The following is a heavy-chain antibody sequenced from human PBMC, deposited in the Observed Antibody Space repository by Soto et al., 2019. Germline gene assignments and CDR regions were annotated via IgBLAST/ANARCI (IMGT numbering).Heavy chain of an antibody. J-gene: IGHJ6*02. CDR1: GYTFSSYT. V-gene: IGHV1-18*04. Sequence: GASVKVSCQTSGYTFSSYTISRVRQAPGQGLEWMGWISFNNGDTKYAQKFQGRVTMTTDTSTSTAHMELRSLRSDDTAVYYCARDRDVVLVPPPTYDYYYYGMDVWGQGTTVTVSS. CDR2: ISFNNGDT. D-gene: IGHD2-8*02. CDR3: ARDRDVVLVPPPTYDYYYYGMDV.